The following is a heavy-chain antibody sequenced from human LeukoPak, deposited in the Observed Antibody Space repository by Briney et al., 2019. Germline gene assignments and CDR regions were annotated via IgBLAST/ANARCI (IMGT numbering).Heavy chain of an antibody. CDR1: GFTFNIYW. D-gene: IGHD2-2*01. V-gene: IGHV3-74*01. Sequence: PGGSLRLSCAASGFTFNIYWMHWVRQAPGKGLVWVSHINSDGISTSYPDSVKGRFTISRDNAKNTLYLQMNSLRAEDTAVYYCARGSETSSWYGAFDIWGQGTMVTVSS. CDR2: INSDGIST. CDR3: ARGSETSSWYGAFDI. J-gene: IGHJ3*02.